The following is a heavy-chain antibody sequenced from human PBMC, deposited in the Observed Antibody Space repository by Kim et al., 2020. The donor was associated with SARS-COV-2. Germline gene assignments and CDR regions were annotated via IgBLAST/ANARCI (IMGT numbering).Heavy chain of an antibody. J-gene: IGHJ6*04. Sequence: ASVKVSCKASGYTFTGYYMHWVRQAPGQGLEWMGRINPNSGVTNYAQKFQGRVTMTRDTSVSTAYMELTSLRSDDTAVYYCARGNGNFDSNYYYYYGTDVWGEGTTVTVSS. CDR1: GYTFTGYY. CDR3: ARGNGNFDSNYYYYYGTDV. V-gene: IGHV1-2*06. CDR2: INPNSGVT. D-gene: IGHD3-22*01.